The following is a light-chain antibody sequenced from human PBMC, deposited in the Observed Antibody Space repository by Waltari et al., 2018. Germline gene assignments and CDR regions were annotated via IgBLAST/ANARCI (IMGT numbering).Light chain of an antibody. CDR3: QQRIDWPLT. CDR2: DAS. J-gene: IGKJ4*01. V-gene: IGKV3-11*01. Sequence: EIVLTQSPATLSLSPGEIATLSCRASQSVSSYLAWYQQKPGQAPRLLIYDASNRATGIPARFSGSGSGTDFTLTISSLEPEDFAVYYCQQRIDWPLTFGGGTKVKIK. CDR1: QSVSSY.